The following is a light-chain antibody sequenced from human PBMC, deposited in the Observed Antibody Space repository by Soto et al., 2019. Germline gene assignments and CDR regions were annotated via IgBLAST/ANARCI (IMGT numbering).Light chain of an antibody. CDR3: LQDYNYPRT. CDR1: QGIRND. J-gene: IGKJ1*01. V-gene: IGKV1-6*01. Sequence: ALQMTQSPSSLSASVGDRVTITCRASQGIRNDLGWYQQKPGKAPKLLIYAASSLQSGVPSRFSGSGSGTDFTLTISSRQPEDFATYYCLQDYNYPRTFGQGTKVEVK. CDR2: AAS.